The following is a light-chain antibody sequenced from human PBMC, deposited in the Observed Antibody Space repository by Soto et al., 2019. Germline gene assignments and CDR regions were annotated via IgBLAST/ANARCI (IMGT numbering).Light chain of an antibody. J-gene: IGKJ5*01. CDR2: GAS. Sequence: EIVMTQSPATLSVSPGERATLSCRASQSVSSNLACYQQRPGQAPRLLIYGASTRASGIPARFSGSGSGTEFTLTISSLQSADFAVYYCQQYHYWPYTFGQGTRLEIK. CDR1: QSVSSN. CDR3: QQYHYWPYT. V-gene: IGKV3-15*01.